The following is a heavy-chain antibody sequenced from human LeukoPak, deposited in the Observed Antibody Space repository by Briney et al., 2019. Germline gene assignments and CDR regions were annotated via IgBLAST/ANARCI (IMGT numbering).Heavy chain of an antibody. CDR2: IFSCLCSA. J-gene: IGHJ3*02. D-gene: IGHD2-15*01. CDR1: GGTLISYV. CDR3: ARDPIRYCSGGSCYAGLAFDI. Sequence: ASVKVSFKASGGTLISYVFSWVRQARGQGVEWMGGIFSCLCSANYAQKFQGRVTITADESTSTAYMELSSLRSEDTAVYYCARDPIRYCSGGSCYAGLAFDIWGQGSMVTVSS. V-gene: IGHV1-69*13.